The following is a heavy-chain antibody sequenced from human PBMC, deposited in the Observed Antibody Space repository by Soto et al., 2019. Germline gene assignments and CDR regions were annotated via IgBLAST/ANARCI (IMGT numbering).Heavy chain of an antibody. J-gene: IGHJ4*02. CDR1: GFIFPTHA. D-gene: IGHD3-16*01. CDR3: AKGRAYTQTFFDF. V-gene: IGHV3-23*01. CDR2: ITGSGGDT. Sequence: PGGSLRLSCAASGFIFPTHAMSWVRQAPGKGLEWVSAITGSGGDTFYASSVKGRFTVSRDNSKNTLCLHMTSLRADDTGVYFCAKGRAYTQTFFDFWGQGTLVTVSS.